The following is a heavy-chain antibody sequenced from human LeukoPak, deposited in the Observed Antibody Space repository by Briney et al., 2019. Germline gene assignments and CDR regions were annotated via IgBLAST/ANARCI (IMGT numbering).Heavy chain of an antibody. CDR2: ISDSGVST. V-gene: IGHV3-23*01. CDR3: AKDHNYFDS. Sequence: GGSLRLSCAASGLTFSRYDMTWVRQAPGKELEWVSSISDSGVSTYYADSVKGRFTISRDNSKNKLYLQMNGLRAEDTAVYYCAKDHNYFDSWGQGTLVTVSS. J-gene: IGHJ4*02. CDR1: GLTFSRYD.